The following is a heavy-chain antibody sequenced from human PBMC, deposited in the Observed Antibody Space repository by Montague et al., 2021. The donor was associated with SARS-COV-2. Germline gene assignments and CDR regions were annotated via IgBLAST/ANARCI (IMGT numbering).Heavy chain of an antibody. V-gene: IGHV3-15*01. J-gene: IGHJ4*02. CDR3: TGVKSGTYYHY. CDR1: GFTFSNAW. CDR2: IKSKTDGGTI. D-gene: IGHD1-26*01. Sequence: SLRLSCAGSGFTFSNAWMNWVRQAPGKGLEWVGRIKSKTDGGTIDYAAXVKGRFTVSRDDSKNTVYLQMNSLKTEDTAVYYCTGVKSGTYYHYWGQGTLVTVSS.